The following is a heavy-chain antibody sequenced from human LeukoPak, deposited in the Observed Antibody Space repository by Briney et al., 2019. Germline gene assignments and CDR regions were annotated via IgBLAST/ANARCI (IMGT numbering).Heavy chain of an antibody. Sequence: PSETLSLTCTVSGYSISSGYYWGWIRQPPGKGLEWIGSIYHSGSTYYNPSLKSRVTISVDTSKKQFSLKLSSVTAADTAVYYCARVRSTLKYYFDYWGQGTLVPVSS. CDR2: IYHSGST. V-gene: IGHV4-38-2*02. CDR3: ARVRSTLKYYFDY. CDR1: GYSISSGYY. J-gene: IGHJ4*02. D-gene: IGHD4-17*01.